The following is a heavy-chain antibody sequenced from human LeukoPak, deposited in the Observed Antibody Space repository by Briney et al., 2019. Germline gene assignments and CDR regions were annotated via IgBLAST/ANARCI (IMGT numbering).Heavy chain of an antibody. CDR2: IFHSGST. CDR1: SGSIFSSNW. V-gene: IGHV4-4*02. CDR3: ARSPTTRVTEDY. Sequence: SGTLSLTCTVSSGSIFSSNWWSWVRQPPGKGLEWIGQIFHSGSTSYSPSLKSRVTISVDTSKNQFSLKLTSVTAADTAVYFCARSPTTRVTEDYWGQGTLVTVSS. J-gene: IGHJ4*02. D-gene: IGHD1-14*01.